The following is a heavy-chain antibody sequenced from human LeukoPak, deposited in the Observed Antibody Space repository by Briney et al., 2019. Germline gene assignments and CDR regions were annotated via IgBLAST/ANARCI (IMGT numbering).Heavy chain of an antibody. D-gene: IGHD6-25*01. Sequence: ADTLSLTCAVYGGSLSDYHWRWIRQPPGKGLEWIGEISHSGSTNYNPSLKSRVIISVDTCKNQFSLKLSSVTAADTAVYYCARVEIEAGGYVVDYWGQGTLVTVSS. CDR2: ISHSGST. CDR1: GGSLSDYH. CDR3: ARVEIEAGGYVVDY. V-gene: IGHV4-34*01. J-gene: IGHJ4*02.